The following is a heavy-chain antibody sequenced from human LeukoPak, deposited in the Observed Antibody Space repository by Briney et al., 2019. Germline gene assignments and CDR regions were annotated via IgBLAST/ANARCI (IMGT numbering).Heavy chain of an antibody. J-gene: IGHJ4*02. V-gene: IGHV3-43*02. CDR3: TTATDMIYFGSGSPSVDY. CDR1: GFTFDDYP. CDR2: ISGDGRRT. D-gene: IGHD3-10*01. Sequence: PGGSLRLSCAASGFTFDDYPMRWVRQTPGKGLEWLSLISGDGRRTYYADSVKGRFTMSRDNSRNSLYLQMNSLKTEDTAVYYCTTATDMIYFGSGSPSVDYWGQGTLVTVSS.